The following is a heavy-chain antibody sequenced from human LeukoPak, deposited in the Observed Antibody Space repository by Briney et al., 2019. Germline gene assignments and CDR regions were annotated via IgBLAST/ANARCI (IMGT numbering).Heavy chain of an antibody. J-gene: IGHJ3*02. CDR3: ARDPKVGATELDAFDI. CDR1: GGSIGSGGYY. V-gene: IGHV4-31*03. CDR2: IYYSGST. D-gene: IGHD1-26*01. Sequence: SETLSPTCTVSGGSIGSGGYYWSWIRQHPGKGLEWIGYIYYSGSTYYNPSLKSRVTISVDTSKNQFSLKLSSVTAADTAVYYCARDPKVGATELDAFDIWGQGTMVTVSS.